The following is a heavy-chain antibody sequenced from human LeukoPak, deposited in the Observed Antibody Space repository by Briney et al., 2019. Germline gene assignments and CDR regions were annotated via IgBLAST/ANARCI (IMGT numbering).Heavy chain of an antibody. D-gene: IGHD2-15*01. J-gene: IGHJ4*02. V-gene: IGHV4-39*01. CDR1: GGSISSSSYY. CDR2: IYYSGST. CDR3: ARQWHGGDY. Sequence: SQTLSPTCTVSGGSISSSSYYWGWIRQPPGKGLEWIGSIYYSGSTYYNPSLKSRVTISVDTSKNQFSLKLSSVTAADTAVYYCARQWHGGDYWGQGTLVTVSS.